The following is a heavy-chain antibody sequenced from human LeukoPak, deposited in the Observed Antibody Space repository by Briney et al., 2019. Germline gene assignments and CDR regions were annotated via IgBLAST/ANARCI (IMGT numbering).Heavy chain of an antibody. Sequence: SVKVSCKASGGTFSSYAISWVRQAPGQGLEWXXXXXXXFGTANYAQKFQGRVTITADESTSTAYMELCSLRSEDTAVYYCARKTMVRGGEYYYGMDVWGKGTTVTVSS. V-gene: IGHV1-69*13. D-gene: IGHD3-10*01. CDR3: ARKTMVRGGEYYYGMDV. CDR2: XXXXFGTA. CDR1: GGTFSSYA. J-gene: IGHJ6*04.